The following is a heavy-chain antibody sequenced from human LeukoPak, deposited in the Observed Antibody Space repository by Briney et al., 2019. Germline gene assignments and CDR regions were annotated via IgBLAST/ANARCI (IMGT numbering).Heavy chain of an antibody. Sequence: ASVKVSCKASGYTFTDYYMHWVRQAPGQGLEWMGWINPNSGGANYAQKFQGRVTMTRDTSVSTAYMELSGLRSDDTAVYYCARDLELWGQGTLVTVSS. J-gene: IGHJ5*02. CDR2: INPNSGGA. CDR1: GYTFTDYY. CDR3: ARDLEL. V-gene: IGHV1-2*02.